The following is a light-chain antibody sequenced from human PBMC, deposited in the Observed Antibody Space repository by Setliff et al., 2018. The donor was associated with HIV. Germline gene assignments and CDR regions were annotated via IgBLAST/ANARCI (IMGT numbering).Light chain of an antibody. V-gene: IGLV2-23*01. Sequence: ALAQPASVSGSPGQSITISCTGTSSDVGRYNLVSWYQQHPGKAPKLMIYQATKRPSGVSNRFSGSKSGNTASLTISGLQAEDEADYYCCSNTGSNTYVFGTGTKGTVL. CDR1: SSDVGRYNL. J-gene: IGLJ1*01. CDR3: CSNTGSNTYV. CDR2: QAT.